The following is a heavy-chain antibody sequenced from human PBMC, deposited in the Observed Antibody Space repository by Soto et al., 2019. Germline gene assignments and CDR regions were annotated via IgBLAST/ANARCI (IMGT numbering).Heavy chain of an antibody. V-gene: IGHV1-8*01. CDR3: ARRKERSGPHYFDY. CDR2: MNPYSGNT. D-gene: IGHD6-25*01. J-gene: IGHJ4*02. Sequence: ASVKVSCKASGYTFTTYDISWVRQATGQGFDGMGWMNPYSGNTGFAQKFQGRVTVTRNTSISTVYMELSGLRPDDTAVYYCARRKERSGPHYFDYWGQGSLVTVS. CDR1: GYTFTTYD.